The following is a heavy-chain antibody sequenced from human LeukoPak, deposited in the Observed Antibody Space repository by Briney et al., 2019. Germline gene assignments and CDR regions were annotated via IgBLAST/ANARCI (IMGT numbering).Heavy chain of an antibody. CDR2: IQSAENNK. Sequence: PGRSLRLSCAASGFTFSSYGMHWVRQAPGKGLEWLAFIQSAENNKNYADSVKGRFTISRDNPKNTLYLQMNSPRVEDTAVYYCAKDSDYGYYYYMDVWGKGTTVTVSS. D-gene: IGHD4/OR15-4a*01. CDR1: GFTFSSYG. V-gene: IGHV3-30*18. J-gene: IGHJ6*03. CDR3: AKDSDYGYYYYMDV.